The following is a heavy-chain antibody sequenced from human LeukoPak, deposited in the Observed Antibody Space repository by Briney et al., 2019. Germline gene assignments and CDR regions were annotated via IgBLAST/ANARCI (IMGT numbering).Heavy chain of an antibody. CDR1: GFTFSSYA. V-gene: IGHV3-23*01. CDR2: ISDSGGST. D-gene: IGHD4-23*01. Sequence: GGSLRLSCAASGFTFSSYAMSWVRQAPGKGLEWVSGISDSGGSTYSADSVKGRLTISRDNSKNTLYLQMNSLRAEDTAVYYCAKDAPTVLILFDYWGQGTLVTVSS. J-gene: IGHJ4*02. CDR3: AKDAPTVLILFDY.